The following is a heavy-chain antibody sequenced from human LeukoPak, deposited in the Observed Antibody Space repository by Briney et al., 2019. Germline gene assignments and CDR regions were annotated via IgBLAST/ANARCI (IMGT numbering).Heavy chain of an antibody. J-gene: IGHJ4*02. CDR1: GFTFSSYW. Sequence: GGSLRLSCAASGFTFSSYWMHWVRQAPGKGLVWVSRINTDGSSTSYADSVKGRFTISRDNAKNTLYLQMNSLRAEDTAVYYCARGEWLLPLDYWGQGTLVTVSS. CDR2: INTDGSST. CDR3: ARGEWLLPLDY. D-gene: IGHD3-22*01. V-gene: IGHV3-74*01.